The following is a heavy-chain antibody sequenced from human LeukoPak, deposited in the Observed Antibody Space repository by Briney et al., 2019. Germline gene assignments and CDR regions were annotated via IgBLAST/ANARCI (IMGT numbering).Heavy chain of an antibody. J-gene: IGHJ4*02. CDR2: ISYAGINK. CDR1: GFTFSSYA. CDR3: SRGGYCSGGTCSAYPFDY. D-gene: IGHD2-15*01. V-gene: IGHV3-30*01. Sequence: GGSLRLSCAASGFTFSSYAMHWVRQAPGKGLEWVAVISYAGINKYYADSVKGRFTISRDNSKNTLYVQMNSLRAEDTAVYYCSRGGYCSGGTCSAYPFDYWGQGTPVTASS.